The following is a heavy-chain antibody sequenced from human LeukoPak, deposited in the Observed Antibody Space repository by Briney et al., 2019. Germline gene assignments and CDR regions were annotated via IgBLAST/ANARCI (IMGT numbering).Heavy chain of an antibody. CDR3: ARGAMIIGPLPL. CDR2: IYSAGST. CDR1: EFTVSSNY. V-gene: IGHV3-53*01. D-gene: IGHD3-22*01. J-gene: IGHJ3*01. Sequence: GGSLRLSCSASEFTVSSNYMSWVRQAPGKGLEWVSLIYSAGSTYYADSVKGRFTISRDNSKNTLYLQMNSLRAEDTAVYYCARGAMIIGPLPLWGQGTMVTVSS.